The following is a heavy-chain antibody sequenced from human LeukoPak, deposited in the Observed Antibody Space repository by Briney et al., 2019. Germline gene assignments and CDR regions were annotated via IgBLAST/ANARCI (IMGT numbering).Heavy chain of an antibody. V-gene: IGHV3-66*02. D-gene: IGHD3-22*01. CDR1: GFTVSSNY. J-gene: IGHJ4*02. CDR3: AREAPYDSSGYYDY. Sequence: GGFLRLSCAASGFTVSSNYMSWVRQAPGKGLEWVSVIYSGGSTYYADSVKGRFTISRDNSKNTLYLQMNSLRAEDTAVYYCAREAPYDSSGYYDYWGQGTLVTVSS. CDR2: IYSGGST.